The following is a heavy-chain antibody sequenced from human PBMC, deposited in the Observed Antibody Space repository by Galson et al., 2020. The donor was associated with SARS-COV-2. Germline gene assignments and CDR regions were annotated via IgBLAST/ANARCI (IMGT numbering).Heavy chain of an antibody. V-gene: IGHV3-23*01. CDR2: ISASGDTT. CDR1: GFTFAYFA. D-gene: IGHD2-15*01. Sequence: GGSLRLSCAASGFTFAYFAMSWARQAPGKGLEWVSRISASGDTTYYADSVKGRFTVSRDNSRNTRYLQIHSLSAEDTAVYYCATHPGGLVAATGLDDWGQGTLLTVS. CDR3: ATHPGGLVAATGLDD. J-gene: IGHJ4*02.